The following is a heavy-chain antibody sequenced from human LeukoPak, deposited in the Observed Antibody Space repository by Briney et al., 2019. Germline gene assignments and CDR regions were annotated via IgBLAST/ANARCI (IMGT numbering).Heavy chain of an antibody. J-gene: IGHJ3*02. V-gene: IGHV3-11*04. CDR3: ARVVVVVAGDAFDI. D-gene: IGHD2-15*01. CDR1: GFTFSDYY. Sequence: PGGFLRLSCAASGFTFSDYYMSWIRQAPGKGLEWVSYISSSGSTIYYADSVKGRFTISRDNAKNSLYLQMNSLRAEDTAVYYCARVVVVVAGDAFDIWGQGTMVTVSS. CDR2: ISSSGSTI.